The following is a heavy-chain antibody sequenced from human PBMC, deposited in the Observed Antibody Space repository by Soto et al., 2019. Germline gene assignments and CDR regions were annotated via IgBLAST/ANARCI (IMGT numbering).Heavy chain of an antibody. V-gene: IGHV1-3*01. J-gene: IGHJ5*02. CDR1: GYTFTSYA. CDR2: INAGNGNT. CDR3: ARASYYDFWSGSQYNWLDP. Sequence: GASVKVSCKASGYTFTSYAMHWVRQAPGQRLEWMGWINAGNGNTKYSQKFQGRVTITRDTSASTAYMELSSLRSEDTAVYYCARASYYDFWSGSQYNWLDPWGQGTLVTVS. D-gene: IGHD3-3*01.